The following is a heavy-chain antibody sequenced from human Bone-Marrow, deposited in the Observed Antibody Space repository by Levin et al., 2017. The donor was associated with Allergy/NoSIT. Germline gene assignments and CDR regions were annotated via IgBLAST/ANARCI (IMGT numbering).Heavy chain of an antibody. J-gene: IGHJ6*02. D-gene: IGHD6-6*01. CDR2: ISGSGGST. Sequence: QSGGSLRLSCAASGFTFSSYAMSWVRQAPGKGLEWVSAISGSGGSTYYADSVKGRFTISRDNSKNTLYLQMNSLRAEDTAVYYCAKAFIRGSSTMDVWGQGTTVTVSS. CDR3: AKAFIRGSSTMDV. V-gene: IGHV3-23*01. CDR1: GFTFSSYA.